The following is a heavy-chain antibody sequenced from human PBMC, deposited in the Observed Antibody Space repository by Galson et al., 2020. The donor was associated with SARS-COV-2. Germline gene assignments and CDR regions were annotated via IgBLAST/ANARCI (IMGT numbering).Heavy chain of an antibody. CDR2: INSDGSSR. CDR3: VKEYYYDSSGPLDACAI. J-gene: IGHJ3*02. CDR1: GFTFSSYW. D-gene: IGHD3-22*01. Sequence: GESLKISCAASGFTFSSYWMHWVRQAPGKGLVWVSRINSDGSSRRYADFVKGRFTISRDNAKNTLYLQMNSLRAEDTAVYYCVKEYYYDSSGPLDACAIWGRGTMVTVAS. V-gene: IGHV3-74*01.